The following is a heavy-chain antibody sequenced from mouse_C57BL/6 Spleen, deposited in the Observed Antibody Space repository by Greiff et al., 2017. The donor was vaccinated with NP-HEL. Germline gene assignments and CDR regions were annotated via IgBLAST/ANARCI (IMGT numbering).Heavy chain of an antibody. CDR2: IWSGGST. CDR1: GFSLTSYG. Sequence: VQLQQSGPGLVQPSQSLSITCTVSGFSLTSYGVHWVRQSPGKGLEWLGVIWSGGSTDYNAAFISRLSISKDNSKSQVFFKMNSRQADDTAIYYWARNSYYSNTGFAYWGQGTLVTVSA. J-gene: IGHJ3*01. CDR3: ARNSYYSNTGFAY. D-gene: IGHD2-5*01. V-gene: IGHV2-2*01.